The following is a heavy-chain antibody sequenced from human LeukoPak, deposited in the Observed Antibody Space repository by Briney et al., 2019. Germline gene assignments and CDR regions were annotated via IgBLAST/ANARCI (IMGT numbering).Heavy chain of an antibody. CDR1: GFTFSNYW. J-gene: IGHJ4*02. CDR2: IKQDGSEK. V-gene: IGHV3-7*01. Sequence: GGSLRLSCAASGFTFSNYWMSWVRQAPGKGLEWVANIKQDGSEKYYVDSVKGRFTISRDNAKNSLYLQMNSLRAEDTAVYYCARESTSERPGQWGQGTLVTVSS. CDR3: ARESTSERPGQ. D-gene: IGHD5/OR15-5a*01.